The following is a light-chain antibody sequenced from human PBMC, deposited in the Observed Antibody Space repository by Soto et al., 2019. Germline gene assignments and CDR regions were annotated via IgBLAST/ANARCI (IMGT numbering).Light chain of an antibody. CDR3: QQYYSAPWT. Sequence: DIVMTQSPDSLAVSLGERATIHCKSSQSVLYSSNNKNYLAWYQQKPGQPPKLLIYWASTRESGVPDRFGGSGSGTDFTLSISSLQAEDVAVYYCQQYYSAPWTFGQGTKVEIK. CDR1: QSVLYSSNNKNY. J-gene: IGKJ1*01. CDR2: WAS. V-gene: IGKV4-1*01.